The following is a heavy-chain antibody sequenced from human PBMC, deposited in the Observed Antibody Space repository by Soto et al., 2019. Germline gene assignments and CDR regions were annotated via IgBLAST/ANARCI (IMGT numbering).Heavy chain of an antibody. Sequence: QITLKESGPTLVKPTQTLTLTCTFSGFSLSTGGVGVGWIRQPPGKALEWLALIYWDDDKRYRTSLQNRLTTTADTFYNQVALSMSNMGPDDTATYYCAHRKVEVVGGSTNTFDYCGQGALVTVSS. D-gene: IGHD2-15*01. CDR1: GFSLSTGGVG. J-gene: IGHJ4*02. CDR3: AHRKVEVVGGSTNTFDY. CDR2: IYWDDDK. V-gene: IGHV2-5*02.